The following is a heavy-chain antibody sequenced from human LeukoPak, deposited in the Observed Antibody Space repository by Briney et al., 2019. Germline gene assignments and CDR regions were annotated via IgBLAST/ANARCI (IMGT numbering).Heavy chain of an antibody. CDR1: GGSISGSNHY. CDR2: MYYSGRT. D-gene: IGHD3-22*01. V-gene: IGHV4-39*01. CDR3: ACRDGSMIVVSDY. Sequence: SETLSLTCNVSGGSISGSNHYWGWIRQPPGKGLEWIVSMYYSGRTYYNPSLKSRVTISVDTSKNQFSLNLRSVTAADTAVYYCACRDGSMIVVSDYWGQGTLVTVSS. J-gene: IGHJ4*02.